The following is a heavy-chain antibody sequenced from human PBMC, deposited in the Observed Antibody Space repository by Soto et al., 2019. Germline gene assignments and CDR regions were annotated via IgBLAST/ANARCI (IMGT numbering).Heavy chain of an antibody. V-gene: IGHV3-11*01. CDR2: ISSSGSTI. J-gene: IGHJ3*02. D-gene: IGHD6-13*01. Sequence: GGCLTLSSAASGFTFSDYYMSWLRQAQEKGLEWVSYISSSGSTIYYADSVKGRFTISRDNAKNSLYLQMNSLRAEDTAVYYCARGYSSSPRSGDAFDIWGQGTMVTVSS. CDR3: ARGYSSSPRSGDAFDI. CDR1: GFTFSDYY.